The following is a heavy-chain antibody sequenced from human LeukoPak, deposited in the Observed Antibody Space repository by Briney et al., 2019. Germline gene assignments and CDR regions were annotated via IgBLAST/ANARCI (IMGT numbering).Heavy chain of an antibody. CDR3: ARGRSGYCSSTSCSLAY. CDR2: ISAYNGNT. CDR1: GYTFTSYG. Sequence: GASVKVSCKASGYTFTSYGISWVRQAPGQGLEWMGWISAYNGNTNYAQKLQGRVTMTTDTSTSTAYMELRSLRSDDTAVYYCARGRSGYCSSTSCSLAYWGQGTLVTVSS. V-gene: IGHV1-18*01. J-gene: IGHJ4*02. D-gene: IGHD2-2*01.